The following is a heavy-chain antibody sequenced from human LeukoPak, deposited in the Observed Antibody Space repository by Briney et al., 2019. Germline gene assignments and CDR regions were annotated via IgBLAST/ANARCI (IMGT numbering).Heavy chain of an antibody. D-gene: IGHD1-26*01. V-gene: IGHV3-9*01. J-gene: IGHJ4*02. CDR2: ISWNSGSI. CDR1: GFTFDDYA. CDR3: ANGGAGFDY. Sequence: GGSLRLSCAASGFTFDDYAMHWVRQAPGKGLEWVSGISWNSGSIGYADSVKGRFTISRDNAKNSLYLQMNSLRAEDTALYYCANGGAGFDYWGQGTLVTVSS.